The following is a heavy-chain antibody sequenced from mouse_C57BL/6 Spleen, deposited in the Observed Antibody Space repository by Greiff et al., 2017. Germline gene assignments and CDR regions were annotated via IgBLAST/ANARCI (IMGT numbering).Heavy chain of an antibody. Sequence: QVQLQQPGADLVMPGASVKLSCKASGYTFTSYWMHWVKQSPGQGLEWIGDIGPCNSYTNYNEKFKGNSTLTVDKSSSTAYLQISSLRSEDTALYYCARDTTVVARGYFDVWGTGTTVTVSS. V-gene: IGHV1-69*01. CDR3: ARDTTVVARGYFDV. CDR2: IGPCNSYT. J-gene: IGHJ1*03. CDR1: GYTFTSYW. D-gene: IGHD1-1*01.